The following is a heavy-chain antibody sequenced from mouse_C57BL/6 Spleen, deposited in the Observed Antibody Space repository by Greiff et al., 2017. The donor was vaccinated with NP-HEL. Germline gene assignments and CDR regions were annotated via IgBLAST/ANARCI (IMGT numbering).Heavy chain of an antibody. V-gene: IGHV1-53*01. CDR1: GYTFTSYW. CDR3: TICWSYAMDY. J-gene: IGHJ4*01. CDR2: INPSNGVP. Sequence: QVHVKQPGTELVKPGASVKLSCKASGYTFTSYWIHWVEQRPGQGLEWIGNINPSNGVPHYNEKVKSRATLTVDKSSSTAYMQLSSLTSEESAVYYCTICWSYAMDYWGQGTSVTVSS.